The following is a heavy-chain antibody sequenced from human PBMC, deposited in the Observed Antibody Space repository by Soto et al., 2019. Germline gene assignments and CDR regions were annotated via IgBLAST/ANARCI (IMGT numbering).Heavy chain of an antibody. J-gene: IGHJ4*02. CDR3: AKSYFSSGSYRHYFDS. CDR1: GFTFSSYA. V-gene: IGHV3-23*01. D-gene: IGHD3-10*01. Sequence: ESGGGSVQPGGSLRLSCAASGFTFSSYAMSWVRQAPGKGLEWVAGISGSGGSAYNADSVRGRLTISRDNSENTVYLQMNSLRVEDTAIYYCAKSYFSSGSYRHYFDSWGQGTLVTVSS. CDR2: ISGSGGSA.